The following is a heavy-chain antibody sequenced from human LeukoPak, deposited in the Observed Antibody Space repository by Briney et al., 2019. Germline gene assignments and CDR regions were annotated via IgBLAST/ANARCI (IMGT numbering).Heavy chain of an antibody. CDR3: AKDGPYCGGITCYFRYFDL. J-gene: IGHJ2*01. Sequence: GGSLRLSCAASGFMFSDYGMHWVRQAPGKGLEWVAVISNDGSIIYYADSVKGRFTISRDNSKNTLHLQMNSLRPDDTAVYYCAKDGPYCGGITCYFRYFDLWGRGTLVTVSS. V-gene: IGHV3-30*18. CDR1: GFMFSDYG. D-gene: IGHD2-21*01. CDR2: ISNDGSII.